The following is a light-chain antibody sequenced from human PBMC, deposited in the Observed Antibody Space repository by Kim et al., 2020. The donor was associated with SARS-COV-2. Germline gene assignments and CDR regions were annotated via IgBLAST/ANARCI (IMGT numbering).Light chain of an antibody. Sequence: QSALTQPASVSGSPGQSITISCTGTSSDIGIYDRVSWYQQNPGKAPKLIIFEVTRRPSGISNRFSGSKSGNTASLTISGLQAGDEADYYCSSYARTVNVIFGGGTKLTVL. CDR1: SSDIGIYDR. V-gene: IGLV2-23*02. J-gene: IGLJ2*01. CDR3: SSYARTVNVI. CDR2: EVT.